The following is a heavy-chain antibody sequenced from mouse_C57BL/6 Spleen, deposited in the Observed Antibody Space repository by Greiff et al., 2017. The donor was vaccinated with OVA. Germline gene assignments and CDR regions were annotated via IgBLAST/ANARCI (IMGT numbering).Heavy chain of an antibody. CDR2: IDPSDSSP. CDR1: GYTFTSYW. CDR3: AAYYSNYVHAMDY. V-gene: IGHV1-50*01. D-gene: IGHD2-5*01. Sequence: QVQLQQPGAELVKPGASVKLSCKASGYTFTSYWMQWVKQRPGQGLEWIGEIDPSDSSPHYTQKFKGKATLTVDTSSSTAYMQLSSLTSEDSAVYYCAAYYSNYVHAMDYWGQGTSVTVSS. J-gene: IGHJ4*01.